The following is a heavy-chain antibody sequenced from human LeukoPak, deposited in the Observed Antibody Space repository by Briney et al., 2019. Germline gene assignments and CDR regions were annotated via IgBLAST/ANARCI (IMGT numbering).Heavy chain of an antibody. D-gene: IGHD1-26*01. CDR3: ARADYSGSFWFDP. CDR1: GGSFTAFY. Sequence: PSETLSLTCNVYGGSFTAFYWSWIRQPPGKGLEWIGEVNHSGTTNYNPSLKSRVTLSVDTSKNQFSLKLKSVTAADTAVYYCARADYSGSFWFDPWGQGTLVTVSS. CDR2: VNHSGTT. J-gene: IGHJ5*02. V-gene: IGHV4-34*01.